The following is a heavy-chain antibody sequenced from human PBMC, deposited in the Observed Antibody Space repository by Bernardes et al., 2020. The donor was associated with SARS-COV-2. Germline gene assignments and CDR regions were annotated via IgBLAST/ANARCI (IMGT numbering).Heavy chain of an antibody. J-gene: IGHJ4*02. D-gene: IGHD3-16*01. Sequence: LRLTCTVSGGSLSSDDYYWSWIPQPKGKDLEWIRYLYYRGSSYYNPSLKSRLTISVDTSKNQFSLKLSSVTAADTAIYYCAREFREVMAQFDYWGQGALVTVSS. CDR3: AREFREVMAQFDY. V-gene: IGHV4-30-4*01. CDR1: GGSLSSDDYY. CDR2: LYYRGSS.